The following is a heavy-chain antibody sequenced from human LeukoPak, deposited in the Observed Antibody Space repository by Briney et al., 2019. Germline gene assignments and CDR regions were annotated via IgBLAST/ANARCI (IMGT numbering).Heavy chain of an antibody. V-gene: IGHV4-34*01. CDR3: ARRWGSWNFDY. Sequence: PSETLSLSCAVSGGSFSGYWNWIRQPPGKGLEWIGEINHSGSTNYNSSLKSRVTISVDTSKNQFSLKLTSVTAADTAVYYCARRWGSWNFDYWGQGTLVPVSS. J-gene: IGHJ4*02. CDR1: GGSFSGY. D-gene: IGHD6-13*01. CDR2: INHSGST.